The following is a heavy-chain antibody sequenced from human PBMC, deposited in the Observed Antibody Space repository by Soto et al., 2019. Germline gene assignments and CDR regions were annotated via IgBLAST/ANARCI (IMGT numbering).Heavy chain of an antibody. CDR1: GYTFSDSY. D-gene: IGHD6-6*01. J-gene: IGHJ4*02. V-gene: IGHV1-2*02. Sequence: QVQLVQSGAEVKKPGASVKVSCKASGYTFSDSYVHWVRQAPGQGLEWMGWSNPNSGGTYYPQKFRGRVTMTGDTSIDTAYMELTSLRSDATAVYCWSRGRGRVALCHSSSRDYWGQGTLVSVSS. CDR3: SRGRGRVALCHSSSRDY. CDR2: SNPNSGGT.